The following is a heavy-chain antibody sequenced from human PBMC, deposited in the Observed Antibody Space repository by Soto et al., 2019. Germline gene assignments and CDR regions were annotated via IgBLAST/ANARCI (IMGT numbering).Heavy chain of an antibody. D-gene: IGHD3-22*01. V-gene: IGHV3-30-3*01. Sequence: GGSLRLSCAASGFTFSSYAMHWVRQAPGKGLEWVAVISYDGSNKYYADSVKGRFTISRDNSKNTLYLQMNSLRAEDTAVYYCAGEGVDSSGYEYYFDYWGQGTLVTVSS. CDR3: AGEGVDSSGYEYYFDY. CDR2: ISYDGSNK. J-gene: IGHJ4*02. CDR1: GFTFSSYA.